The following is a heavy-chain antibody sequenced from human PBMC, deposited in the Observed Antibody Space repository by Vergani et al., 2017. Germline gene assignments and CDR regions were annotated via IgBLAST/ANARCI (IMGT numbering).Heavy chain of an antibody. V-gene: IGHV4-34*01. Sequence: QVQLQQWGAGLLKPSETLSLTCAVYGGSFSGYYWSWIRQPPGKGLEWIGEINHSGSTNYNPSLNSRVTISVDTSKNQFSLKLSSVTAADTAVYYCASSSSENWNLYPLDPWGQGTLVTVSS. CDR3: ASSSSENWNLYPLDP. D-gene: IGHD1-7*01. CDR2: INHSGST. J-gene: IGHJ5*02. CDR1: GGSFSGYY.